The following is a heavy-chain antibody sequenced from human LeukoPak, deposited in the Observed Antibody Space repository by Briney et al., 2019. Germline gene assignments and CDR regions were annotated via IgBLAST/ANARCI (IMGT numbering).Heavy chain of an antibody. CDR2: ISGSGGST. J-gene: IGHJ4*02. Sequence: GGSLRLSCAASGFTFSSYAMSWVRQAPGKGLEWVSAISGSGGSTYCADSVKGRFTISRDNSKNTLYLQMNSLRAEDTAVYYCAKGTKYFDWLFHFDYWGQGTLVTVSS. CDR3: AKGTKYFDWLFHFDY. D-gene: IGHD3-9*01. CDR1: GFTFSSYA. V-gene: IGHV3-23*01.